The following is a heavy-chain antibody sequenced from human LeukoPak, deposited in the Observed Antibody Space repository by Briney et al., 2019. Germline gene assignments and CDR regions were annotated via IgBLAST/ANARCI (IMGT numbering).Heavy chain of an antibody. Sequence: GGSLRLSCAASGFTFSSYAMSWVRQAPGKGLEWVSAISGSGGSTYYADSVKGRFTISRDNSKNTLYLQMNSLRAEDTAVYYCARDRGITMVRGVTSRMDVWGQGTTVTVSS. D-gene: IGHD3-10*01. V-gene: IGHV3-23*01. J-gene: IGHJ6*02. CDR1: GFTFSSYA. CDR2: ISGSGGST. CDR3: ARDRGITMVRGVTSRMDV.